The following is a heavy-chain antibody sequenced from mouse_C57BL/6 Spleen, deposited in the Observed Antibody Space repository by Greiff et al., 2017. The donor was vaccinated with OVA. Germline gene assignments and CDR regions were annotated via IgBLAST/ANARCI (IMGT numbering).Heavy chain of an antibody. CDR3: AKTITTVVAPFDY. D-gene: IGHD1-1*01. J-gene: IGHJ2*01. Sequence: QVQLQQPGAELVKPGASVKLSCKASGYTFTSYWMHWVKQRPGQGLEWIGMIHPNSGSTNYNEKFKSKATMTVEQSSSTAYMQLSSLTSEDSAVYYCAKTITTVVAPFDYWGQGTTLTVSS. CDR2: IHPNSGST. CDR1: GYTFTSYW. V-gene: IGHV1-64*01.